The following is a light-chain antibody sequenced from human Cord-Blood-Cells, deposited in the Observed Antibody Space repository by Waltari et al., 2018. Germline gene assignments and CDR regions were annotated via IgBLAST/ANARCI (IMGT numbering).Light chain of an antibody. CDR1: SSDVGSYNL. V-gene: IGLV2-23*01. CDR2: EGS. Sequence: QSALTQPASVSGSPGQSLTIPCTGTSSDVGSYNLVSWYQQHPGKAPKLMIYEGSKRPSGVSNRFSVSKSGNTASLTISGLQAEDEADYYCCSYAGSSTLVFGGGTKLTVL. J-gene: IGLJ3*02. CDR3: CSYAGSSTLV.